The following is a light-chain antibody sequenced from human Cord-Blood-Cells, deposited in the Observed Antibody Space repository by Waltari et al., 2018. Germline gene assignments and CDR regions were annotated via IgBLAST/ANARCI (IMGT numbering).Light chain of an antibody. CDR1: SSDDGCYNL. CDR2: EGS. Sequence: QSALTQPASVSGSPGQAITIPCTGTSSDDGCYNLVSWYQQHPGKAPKLMIYEGSKRPSGVSNRFSGSKSGNTASLTISGLQAEDEADYYCCSYAGSNWVFGGGTKLTVL. J-gene: IGLJ3*02. CDR3: CSYAGSNWV. V-gene: IGLV2-23*01.